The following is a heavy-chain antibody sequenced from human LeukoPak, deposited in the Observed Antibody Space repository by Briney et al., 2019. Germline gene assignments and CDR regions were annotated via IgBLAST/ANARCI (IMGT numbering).Heavy chain of an antibody. CDR2: ISGSGGST. CDR1: GFTFSSYA. V-gene: IGHV3-23*01. CDR3: AKDWSGSYFHY. D-gene: IGHD3-3*01. Sequence: PGGSLRISCAASGFTFSSYAVSWVRQAPGKGLEWVSAISGSGGSTYYADSVKGRFTISRDNSKNTLYLQMNSLRAEDTAVYYCAKDWSGSYFHYWGQGTLVTVSS. J-gene: IGHJ4*02.